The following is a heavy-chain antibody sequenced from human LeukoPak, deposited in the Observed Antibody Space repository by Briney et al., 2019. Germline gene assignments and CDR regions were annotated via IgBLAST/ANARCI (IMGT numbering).Heavy chain of an antibody. D-gene: IGHD1-20*01. V-gene: IGHV4-59*01. J-gene: IGHJ4*02. CDR2: IYYSGST. CDR3: ARARYNWKVPYFDY. Sequence: SETLSLTCTVSGGSISSYYWSWIRQPPGKGLEWIGYIYYSGSTNYNPSLKSRVTISVDTSKNQFSLKLSSVTAADTAVYYCARARYNWKVPYFDYWGQGTLVTVSS. CDR1: GGSISSYY.